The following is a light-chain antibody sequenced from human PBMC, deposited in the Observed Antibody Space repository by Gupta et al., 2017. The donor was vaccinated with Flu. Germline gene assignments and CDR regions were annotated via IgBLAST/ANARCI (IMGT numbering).Light chain of an antibody. CDR2: GSN. CDR1: SSNIGSNT. V-gene: IGLV1-44*01. CDR3: AAWDDSLNGHYV. J-gene: IGLJ1*01. Sequence: VTISCSGSSSNIGSNTVNWYQQVPGTSPKLLIYGSNQRPSGVPDRFAGSKSGTSASLVISGLQSEDEADYYCAAWDDSLNGHYVFGTGTKVTVL.